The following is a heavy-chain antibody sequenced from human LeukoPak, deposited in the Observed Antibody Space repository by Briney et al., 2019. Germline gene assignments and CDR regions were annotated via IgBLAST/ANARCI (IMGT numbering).Heavy chain of an antibody. D-gene: IGHD3-22*01. V-gene: IGHV5-51*01. CDR3: ARRYYYDTSGYYLAHDAFDI. CDR2: IYPGDSET. J-gene: IGHJ3*02. CDR1: GYSFTSHW. Sequence: GESLKISCKGSGYSFTSHWIGWVRQMPGKGLEWMGIIYPGDSETGYSPSFQGQVTISADKSISTAYLQWSSLKASDTAMYYCARRYYYDTSGYYLAHDAFDIWGQGTMVTVSS.